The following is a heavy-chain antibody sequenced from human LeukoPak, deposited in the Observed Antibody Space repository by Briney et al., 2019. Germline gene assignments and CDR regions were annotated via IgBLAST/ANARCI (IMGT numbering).Heavy chain of an antibody. D-gene: IGHD6-13*01. CDR2: ISGSGGST. Sequence: PGGSLRLSCAASGFTFSSYAMSWVRQAPGKGLEWVSAISGSGGSTYYADAVKGRFTISRDNSKNTLYLQMNSLRAEDTAVYYCAKDQGSSWPLYYFDYWGQGTLVTVSS. CDR1: GFTFSSYA. V-gene: IGHV3-23*01. CDR3: AKDQGSSWPLYYFDY. J-gene: IGHJ4*02.